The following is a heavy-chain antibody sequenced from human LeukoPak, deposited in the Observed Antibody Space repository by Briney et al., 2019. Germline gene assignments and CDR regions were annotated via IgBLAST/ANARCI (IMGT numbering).Heavy chain of an antibody. D-gene: IGHD6-13*01. CDR1: GFTFSNNW. Sequence: PGGSLRLSCVASGFTFSNNWMSWVRQAPGKGLEWVGRIKTKTDGGTTDYAAPVKGRFTISRDDSQNTLFLQMNSLKTEDTAVYYCTGVSRSSWYDYWGQGTLVTVSS. J-gene: IGHJ4*02. CDR2: IKTKTDGGTT. V-gene: IGHV3-15*01. CDR3: TGVSRSSWYDY.